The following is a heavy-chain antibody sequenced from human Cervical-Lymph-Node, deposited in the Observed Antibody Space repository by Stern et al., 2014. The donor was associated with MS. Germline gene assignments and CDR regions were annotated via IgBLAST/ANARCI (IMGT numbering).Heavy chain of an antibody. CDR3: ARALSGKGWFDP. CDR1: GFTFSSYG. Sequence: QLVESGGGVVQPGRSLRLSCAASGFTFSSYGMHWVRQAPGKGLEWVAVIWYDGSNKYYADSVKGRFTISRDNSKNTLYLQMNSLRAEDTAVYYCARALSGKGWFDPWGQGTLVTVSS. V-gene: IGHV3-33*01. CDR2: IWYDGSNK. D-gene: IGHD3-10*01. J-gene: IGHJ5*02.